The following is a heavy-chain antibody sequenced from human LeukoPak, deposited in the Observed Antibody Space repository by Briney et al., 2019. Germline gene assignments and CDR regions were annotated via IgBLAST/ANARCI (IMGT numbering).Heavy chain of an antibody. CDR1: GYTFVDHY. V-gene: IGHV1/OR15-3*01. CDR3: SRSYYTTSWYYFDH. Sequence: GASVKASCKASGYTFVDHYLHWVRQAPGQGLEWMGWINIGEGNTHYAQRFQDRVSMTRDISSNTAFLELRNLRSDDTAVYFCSRSYYTTSWYYFDHWGQGTLVTVSS. J-gene: IGHJ4*02. D-gene: IGHD2-8*01. CDR2: INIGEGNT.